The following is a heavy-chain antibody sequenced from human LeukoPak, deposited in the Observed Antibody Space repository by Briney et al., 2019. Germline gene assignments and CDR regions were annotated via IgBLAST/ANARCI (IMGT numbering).Heavy chain of an antibody. J-gene: IGHJ4*02. CDR1: GGSISSYY. V-gene: IGHV4-59*01. D-gene: IGHD3-9*01. Sequence: PSETLSLTCTVSGGSISSYYWSWIRQPPGKGLEWIGYIYYSGSTNYNPSLKSRVTISVDTSKNQFSLKLSSVTAADTAVYYCARASILTGYAKWGQGTLVTVSS. CDR3: ARASILTGYAK. CDR2: IYYSGST.